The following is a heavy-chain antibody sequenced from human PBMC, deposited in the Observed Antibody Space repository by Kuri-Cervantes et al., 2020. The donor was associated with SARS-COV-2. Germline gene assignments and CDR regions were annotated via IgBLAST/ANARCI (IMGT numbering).Heavy chain of an antibody. CDR2: IYTSGST. CDR3: ARDGLHPGPDY. CDR1: GYSISSGYY. J-gene: IGHJ4*02. V-gene: IGHV4-4*07. Sequence: SETLSLTCTVSGYSISSGYYWSWIRQPAGKGLEWIGRIYTSGSTNYNPSLKSRVTMSVDTSKNQFSLKLSSVTAADTAVYYCARDGLHPGPDYWGQGTLVTVSS.